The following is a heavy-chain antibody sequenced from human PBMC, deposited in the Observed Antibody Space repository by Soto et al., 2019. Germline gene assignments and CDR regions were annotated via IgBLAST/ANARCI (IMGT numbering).Heavy chain of an antibody. J-gene: IGHJ4*02. CDR1: GFTFSSYG. Sequence: QVQLVESGGGVVQPGRSLRLSCAASGFTFSSYGMHWVRQAPGKGLEWVAVISYDGSNKYYADSVKGRFTISRDNSKNTLYLKMSSLGAEDLAVYYCATHSGLAYWGQGTPVTVSS. CDR2: ISYDGSNK. V-gene: IGHV3-30*03. D-gene: IGHD1-26*01. CDR3: ATHSGLAY.